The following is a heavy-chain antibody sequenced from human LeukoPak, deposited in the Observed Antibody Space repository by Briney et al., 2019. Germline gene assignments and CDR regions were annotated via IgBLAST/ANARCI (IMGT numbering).Heavy chain of an antibody. D-gene: IGHD2-2*01. CDR3: AKDRREYCSSITCSSFDY. CDR1: GFTFSDYY. J-gene: IGHJ4*02. Sequence: GGSLRLSCAASGFTFSDYYMSWIRQAPGKGLEWVSYISSSGSTIYYADSVKGRFTISRDNAKNSLYLQMNSLRAADTAVYYCAKDRREYCSSITCSSFDYWGQGTLVAVSS. CDR2: ISSSGSTI. V-gene: IGHV3-11*04.